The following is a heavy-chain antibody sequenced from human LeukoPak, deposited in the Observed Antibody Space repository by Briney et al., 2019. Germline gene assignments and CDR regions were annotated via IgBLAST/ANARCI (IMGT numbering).Heavy chain of an antibody. D-gene: IGHD2-15*01. Sequence: PGGSLRLSCAASGFTFSSYSMNWVRQAPGKGLEWVSSISSSSSYIYYADSVKGRFTISRDNAKNSLYLQMNSLRAEDTALYYCARDDCSGGSCLTTPYFDYWGQGTLVTVSS. J-gene: IGHJ4*02. CDR3: ARDDCSGGSCLTTPYFDY. CDR1: GFTFSSYS. V-gene: IGHV3-21*04. CDR2: ISSSSSYI.